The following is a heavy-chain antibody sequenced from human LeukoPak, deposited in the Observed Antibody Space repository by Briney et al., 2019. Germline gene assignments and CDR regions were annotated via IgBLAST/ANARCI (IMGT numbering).Heavy chain of an antibody. J-gene: IGHJ6*02. V-gene: IGHV4-34*01. Sequence: SETLSLICAVYVGPFSGYYCRWIRQPPWKGLEWIGVINPSGSTNYNPSLKSRVTISVDTSKNQFSLKLSSVTAADTAVYHCARDRGYDFWSGYWDYYYGMDVWGQGTTVTVSS. CDR1: VGPFSGYY. CDR2: INPSGST. CDR3: ARDRGYDFWSGYWDYYYGMDV. D-gene: IGHD3-3*01.